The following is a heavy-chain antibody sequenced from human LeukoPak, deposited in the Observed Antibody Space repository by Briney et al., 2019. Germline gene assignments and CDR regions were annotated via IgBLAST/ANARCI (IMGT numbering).Heavy chain of an antibody. Sequence: GRSLRLSCAASGFTFSSYGMHWVRQAPGKGLEWVSYISSSSSTTYYADSVKGRFTISRDNAKNSLYLQMNSLRAEDTAVYYCARDRMSSFDYWGQGTLVTVSS. CDR3: ARDRMSSFDY. CDR1: GFTFSSYG. D-gene: IGHD2-2*01. J-gene: IGHJ4*02. V-gene: IGHV3-48*01. CDR2: ISSSSSTT.